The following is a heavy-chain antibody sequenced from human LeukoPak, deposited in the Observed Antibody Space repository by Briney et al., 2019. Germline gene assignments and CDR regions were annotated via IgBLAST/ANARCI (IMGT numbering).Heavy chain of an antibody. D-gene: IGHD5-12*01. CDR1: GGSFSGYY. V-gene: IGHV4-34*01. J-gene: IGHJ4*02. CDR3: ARGRYSGDFDY. Sequence: SETLSLTCAVYGGSFSGYYWSWIRQPPGKGLEWIGEINHSGSTNYNPSLKSRVTISVDTSKNQFSLKLSSVTAADTAVCYCARGRYSGDFDYWGQGTLVTVSS. CDR2: INHSGST.